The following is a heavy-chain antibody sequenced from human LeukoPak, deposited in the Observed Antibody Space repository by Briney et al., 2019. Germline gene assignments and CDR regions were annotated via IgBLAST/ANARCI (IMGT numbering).Heavy chain of an antibody. CDR2: IYYSGST. J-gene: IGHJ6*02. CDR3: ARRVPGGSGSYFLPTDYYYYGMDV. Sequence: SETLSLTCTVSGGSISSSSYYWGWIRQPPGTGLEWIGSIYYSGSTYYNPSLKSRVTISVDTSKNQFSLKLSSVTAADTAVYYCARRVPGGSGSYFLPTDYYYYGMDVWGQGTTVTVSS. CDR1: GGSISSSSYY. V-gene: IGHV4-39*01. D-gene: IGHD3-10*01.